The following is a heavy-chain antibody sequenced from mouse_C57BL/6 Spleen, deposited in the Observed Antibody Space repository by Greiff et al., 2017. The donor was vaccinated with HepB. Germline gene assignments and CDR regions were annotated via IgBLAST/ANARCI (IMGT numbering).Heavy chain of an antibody. CDR2: IHPNSGST. Sequence: VQLQQSGAELVKPGASVKLSCKASGYTFTSYWMHWVKQRPGQGLEWIGMIHPNSGSTNYNEKFKSKATLTVDKSSSTAYMQLSSLTSEDAAVYDCARSGGTWFAYWGQGTLVTVSA. D-gene: IGHD3-2*02. CDR3: ARSGGTWFAY. CDR1: GYTFTSYW. J-gene: IGHJ3*01. V-gene: IGHV1-64*01.